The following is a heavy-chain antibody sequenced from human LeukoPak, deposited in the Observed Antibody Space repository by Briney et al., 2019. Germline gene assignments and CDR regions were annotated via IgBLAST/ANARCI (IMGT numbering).Heavy chain of an antibody. V-gene: IGHV4-59*08. Sequence: SETLSLTCAVSGGSIYSHYWGWIRQPPGKGLEWIGDIYYKGNTDYNPSLKSRVTISLDTSKNHLSLTLTSVVAADTAIYYCMRLETGWNYSDYWGQGILVTVSS. CDR3: MRLETGWNYSDY. J-gene: IGHJ4*02. CDR2: IYYKGNT. CDR1: GGSIYSHY. D-gene: IGHD6-19*01.